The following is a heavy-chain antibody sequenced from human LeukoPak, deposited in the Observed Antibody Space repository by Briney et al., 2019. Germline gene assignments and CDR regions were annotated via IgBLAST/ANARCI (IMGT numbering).Heavy chain of an antibody. CDR3: AKFWSGYYTD. V-gene: IGHV1-69*06. J-gene: IGHJ4*01. D-gene: IGHD3-3*01. CDR2: LTPLAGTP. Sequence: GASVKVSCKASGDTFGTFSFNWVRQAPSGGLEWLGGLTPLAGTPNYAHKYQGRLTISADKSTSTVYMELSRLTSEDTAVYFCAKFWSGYYTDWDQGTLVSVSS. CDR1: GDTFGTFS.